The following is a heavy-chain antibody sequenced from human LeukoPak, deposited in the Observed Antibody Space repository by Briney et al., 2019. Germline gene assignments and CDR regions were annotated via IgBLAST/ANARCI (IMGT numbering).Heavy chain of an antibody. D-gene: IGHD5-24*01. V-gene: IGHV4-59*01. CDR2: IYYSGGT. CDR1: GGSISSYY. J-gene: IGHJ4*02. CDR3: ARGEVEMATIPFDY. Sequence: SETLSLTCTVSGGSISSYYWSWIRQPPGKGLEWIGYIYYSGGTNYNPSLKSRVTISVDTSKNQFSLKLSSVTAADTAVYYCARGEVEMATIPFDYWGQGTLVTVSS.